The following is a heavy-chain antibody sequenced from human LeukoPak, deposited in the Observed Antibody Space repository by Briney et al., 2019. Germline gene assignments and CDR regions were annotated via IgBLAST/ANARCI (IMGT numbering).Heavy chain of an antibody. D-gene: IGHD6-13*01. CDR2: ISSSSSYI. CDR1: GFTFSSYW. CDR3: AVSSPGGY. Sequence: GGSLRLSCAASGFTFSSYWMHWVRQAPGKGLEWVSSISSSSSYIYYADSVKGRFTISRDNAKNSLYLQMNSLRAEDTAVYYCAVSSPGGYWGQGTLVTVSS. J-gene: IGHJ4*02. V-gene: IGHV3-21*01.